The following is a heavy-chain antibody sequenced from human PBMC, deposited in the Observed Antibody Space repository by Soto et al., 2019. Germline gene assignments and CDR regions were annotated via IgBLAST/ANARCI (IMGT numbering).Heavy chain of an antibody. CDR2: IIPIFGTA. CDR1: GGTFSSYS. J-gene: IGHJ4*02. D-gene: IGHD1-26*01. CDR3: ARDGGRHSGGIEY. V-gene: IGHV1-69*01. Sequence: QVQLVQSGAEVKKPGSSVKVSCKASGGTFSSYSINWVRQAPGQGLEWMGEIIPIFGTANYAQKLQGRVTITADESTITDYKELSSLRSEDTAVYYCARDGGRHSGGIEYWGQGTLVKVSS.